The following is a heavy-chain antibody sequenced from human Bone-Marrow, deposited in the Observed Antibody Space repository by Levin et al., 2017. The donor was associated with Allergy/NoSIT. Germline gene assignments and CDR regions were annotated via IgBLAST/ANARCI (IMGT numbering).Heavy chain of an antibody. J-gene: IGHJ6*02. CDR1: GFTFRSYA. CDR2: ISFDGGNK. V-gene: IGHV3-30*04. Sequence: GESLKISCAASGFTFRSYAVHWVRQAPGKGLEWLAVISFDGGNKYYADSVKGRFTVSRDNSKTTLYLQMDSLRPEDTAVYYCARGYSDTRGPYGGVGGYYGMDVWGQGTTVTVSS. D-gene: IGHD3-22*01. CDR3: ARGYSDTRGPYGGVGGYYGMDV.